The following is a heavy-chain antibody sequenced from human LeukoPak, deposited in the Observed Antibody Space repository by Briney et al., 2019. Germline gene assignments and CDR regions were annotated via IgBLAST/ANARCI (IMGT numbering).Heavy chain of an antibody. CDR1: GFTVSSNY. CDR2: IYSGGST. Sequence: GGSLRFSCAASGFTVSSNYMSWVRQAPGKGLEWVSVIYSGGSTYYADSVKGRFTISRDNSKNTLYLQMNSLRAEDTAVYYCARTASDCTSTSCYDSWGQGTLVTVSS. J-gene: IGHJ4*02. CDR3: ARTASDCTSTSCYDS. V-gene: IGHV3-53*01. D-gene: IGHD2-2*01.